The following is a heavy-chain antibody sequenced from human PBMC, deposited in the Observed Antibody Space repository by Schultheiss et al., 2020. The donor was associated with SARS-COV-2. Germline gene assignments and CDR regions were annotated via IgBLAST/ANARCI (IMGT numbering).Heavy chain of an antibody. CDR3: ASRPTGIAVAGTDY. D-gene: IGHD6-19*01. Sequence: SETLSLTCTVSGGSFSGYYWSWIRQPPGKGLEWIGSIYYSGSTYYNPSLKSRVTISVDTSKNQFSLKLSSVTAADTAVYYCASRPTGIAVAGTDYWGQGTLVTVSS. CDR2: IYYSGST. CDR1: GGSFSGYY. V-gene: IGHV4-59*04. J-gene: IGHJ4*02.